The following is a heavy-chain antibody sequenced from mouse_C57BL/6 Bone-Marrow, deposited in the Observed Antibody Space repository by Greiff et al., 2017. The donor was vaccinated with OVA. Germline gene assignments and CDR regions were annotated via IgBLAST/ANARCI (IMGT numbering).Heavy chain of an antibody. V-gene: IGHV1-19*01. D-gene: IGHD2-4*01. CDR1: GYTFTDYY. J-gene: IGHJ2*01. CDR3: ARCDYERPPFDY. Sequence: VQLQQSGPVLVKPGASVKMSCKASGYTFTDYYMNWVKQSHGKSLEWIGVINPYNGGTSYNQKFKGKATLTVDKSSSTAYMELNSLTSEDSAVYYCARCDYERPPFDYWGQGTTLTVSS. CDR2: INPYNGGT.